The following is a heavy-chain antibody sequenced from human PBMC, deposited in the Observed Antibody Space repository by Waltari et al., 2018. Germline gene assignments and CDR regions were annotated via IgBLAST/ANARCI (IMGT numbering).Heavy chain of an antibody. D-gene: IGHD2-15*01. CDR1: GFTFSSYS. Sequence: EVQLVESGGGLVQPEGSLRLSCAASGFTFSSYSMNWVRQAPGKGLEWVSYISSSSSTIYYADSVKGRFTISRDNAKNSLYLQMNSLRAEDTAVYYCARVGEYCSGGSCYLDYYYGMDVWGQGTTVTVSS. CDR3: ARVGEYCSGGSCYLDYYYGMDV. V-gene: IGHV3-48*01. J-gene: IGHJ6*02. CDR2: ISSSSSTI.